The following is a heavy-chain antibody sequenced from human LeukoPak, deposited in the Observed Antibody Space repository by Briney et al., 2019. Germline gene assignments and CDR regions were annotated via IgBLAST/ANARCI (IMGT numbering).Heavy chain of an antibody. V-gene: IGHV3-23*01. CDR1: GFTFSTYA. Sequence: PGGSLRLSCAASGFTFSTYAMSWVRQTPGKGLEWVSTISGGGDMTFSADSVKGRFTISRDNAKNSLYLQMNSLRAEDTAVYYCARDAMAEGYWGQGTLVTVSS. D-gene: IGHD5-24*01. CDR2: ISGGGDMT. J-gene: IGHJ4*02. CDR3: ARDAMAEGY.